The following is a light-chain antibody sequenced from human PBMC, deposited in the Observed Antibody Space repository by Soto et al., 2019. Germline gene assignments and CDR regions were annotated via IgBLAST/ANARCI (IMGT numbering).Light chain of an antibody. Sequence: DIQRTQSPSTLSASVGDRVIITCRASQSISSWLAWYQQKPGKAPKLLIYDASSLESGVPSRFSGSGSGTEFTLTISSLQPDDFATYDCTQYNSPITVGQGTRLEIK. CDR3: TQYNSPIT. J-gene: IGKJ5*01. CDR1: QSISSW. CDR2: DAS. V-gene: IGKV1-5*01.